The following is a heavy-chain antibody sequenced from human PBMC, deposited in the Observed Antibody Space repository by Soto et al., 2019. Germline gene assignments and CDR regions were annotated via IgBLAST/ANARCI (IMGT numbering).Heavy chain of an antibody. D-gene: IGHD3-10*01. Sequence: EVQLLESGGGLVQPGGSLRLSCAASGFTFSSYAMSWVRQAPGKGLEWVSAISGSGGSTYYADSVKGRFTISRDNSKNTLYLQMNSLRGEDTAVYYCAKSRAGFGEFSYWGQGTLVTVSS. CDR3: AKSRAGFGEFSY. CDR2: ISGSGGST. CDR1: GFTFSSYA. J-gene: IGHJ4*02. V-gene: IGHV3-23*01.